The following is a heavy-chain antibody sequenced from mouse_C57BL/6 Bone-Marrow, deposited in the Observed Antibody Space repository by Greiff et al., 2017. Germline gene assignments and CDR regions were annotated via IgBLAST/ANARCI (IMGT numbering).Heavy chain of an antibody. D-gene: IGHD1-1*01. Sequence: QVQLQQSGAELARPGASVKLSCKASGYTFTSYGISWVKQRTGQGLEWIGEIYPRSGNTYYNEKFKGKATLTVDKSSSTAYMELRSLTSEDSAVYFCARREGITTVVATDYWGQGTTLTVSS. CDR1: GYTFTSYG. J-gene: IGHJ2*01. CDR2: IYPRSGNT. CDR3: ARREGITTVVATDY. V-gene: IGHV1-81*01.